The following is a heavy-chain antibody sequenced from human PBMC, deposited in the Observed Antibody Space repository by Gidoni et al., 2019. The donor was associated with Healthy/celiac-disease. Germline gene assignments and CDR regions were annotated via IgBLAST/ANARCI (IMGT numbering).Heavy chain of an antibody. CDR3: ARLTYYYDGSGYFFDY. D-gene: IGHD3-22*01. V-gene: IGHV2-5*01. J-gene: IGHJ4*02. Sequence: QITLKESGPTLVKPTQTLTLTCTFSGFSLSTSGVGVGWIRQPPGKALEWLALIYWNDDKRYSPSLKSRLTITKDTSKNQVVLTMTNMDPVDTATYYCARLTYYYDGSGYFFDYWGQGTLVTVSS. CDR2: IYWNDDK. CDR1: GFSLSTSGVG.